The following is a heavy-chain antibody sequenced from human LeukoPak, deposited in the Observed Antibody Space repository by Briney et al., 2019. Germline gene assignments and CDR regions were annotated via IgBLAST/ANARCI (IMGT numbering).Heavy chain of an antibody. Sequence: PGRSLRLSCAASGFTFNSYAVHWVRQAPGKGLEWVAVISYDGRIKFYSASVKGRFTISRDNSKNTLYLQMNSLRADDTALYFCARDRRYCSGGSCYFDYFFDYWGQGTLVTVSS. CDR1: GFTFNSYA. J-gene: IGHJ4*02. V-gene: IGHV3-30*04. D-gene: IGHD2-15*01. CDR2: ISYDGRIK. CDR3: ARDRRYCSGGSCYFDYFFDY.